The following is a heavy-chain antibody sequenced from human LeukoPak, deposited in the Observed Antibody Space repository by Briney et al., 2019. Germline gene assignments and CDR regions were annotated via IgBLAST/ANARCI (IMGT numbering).Heavy chain of an antibody. CDR2: ISHSGGAT. V-gene: IGHV3-23*01. J-gene: IGHJ4*02. D-gene: IGHD5-24*01. CDR1: GFTFSSYA. CDR3: ANFKGKDGIKDHFDY. Sequence: PGGSLRLSCAASGFTFSSYAMSWVRQAPGKGLEWVSTISHSGGATHYADSVKGRFTTSRDNSKNTVSLQMSSLRVEDTAVYYCANFKGKDGIKDHFDYWGQGTLVTVSS.